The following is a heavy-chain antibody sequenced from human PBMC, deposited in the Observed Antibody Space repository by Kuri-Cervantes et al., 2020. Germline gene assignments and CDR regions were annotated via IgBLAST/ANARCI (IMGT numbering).Heavy chain of an antibody. J-gene: IGHJ4*02. D-gene: IGHD6-19*01. CDR2: ISGSSSTI. CDR1: GFTFSSYS. V-gene: IGHV3-48*02. CDR3: ARHEKQWLVMVDY. Sequence: GGSLRLSGAASGFTFSSYSMNWVRQAPGKGLEWVSYISGSSSTIYYADSVKGRFTISRDNSKNTLYLQMDSLRDEDTAVYYCARHEKQWLVMVDYWGLGTLVTVSS.